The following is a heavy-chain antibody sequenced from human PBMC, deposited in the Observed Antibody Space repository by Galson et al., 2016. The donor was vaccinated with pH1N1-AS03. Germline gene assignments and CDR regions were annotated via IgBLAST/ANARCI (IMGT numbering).Heavy chain of an antibody. J-gene: IGHJ5*01. CDR2: ISGSGGIA. V-gene: IGHV3-23*01. CDR1: GFTFSNYV. D-gene: IGHD6-6*01. Sequence: SLRLSCAASGFTFSNYVMSWVRRAPGKGLEWVSCISGSGGIANHADSVKGRLTTSRDNSKNTLYLQMNNLRAEDTAVYYCGKGGYSTSPPAVDSWGHGTLVTVSS. CDR3: GKGGYSTSPPAVDS.